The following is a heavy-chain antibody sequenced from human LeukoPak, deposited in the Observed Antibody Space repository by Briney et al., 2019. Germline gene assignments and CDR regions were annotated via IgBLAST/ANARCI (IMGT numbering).Heavy chain of an antibody. D-gene: IGHD3-22*01. Sequence: PGGSLRLSCAASGFTFSSYAMSWVRQAPGKGLEWVSAISGSGGSTYYADSVKGRFTISRDNSKNTLYLRMNSLRAEDTAVYYCAKGHDSSGYYSYVFDYWGQGTLVTVSS. CDR1: GFTFSSYA. J-gene: IGHJ4*02. CDR3: AKGHDSSGYYSYVFDY. CDR2: ISGSGGST. V-gene: IGHV3-23*01.